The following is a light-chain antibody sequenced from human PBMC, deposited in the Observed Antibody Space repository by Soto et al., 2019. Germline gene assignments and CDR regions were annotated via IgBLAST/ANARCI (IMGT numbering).Light chain of an antibody. CDR3: YSATDDNPGIYV. Sequence: SYELTQPSSVSVSPGQTARITCSGDVLAKRYARWFQQKPGQAPVLVIYKDSERPSGIPERFSGSSSGTTVTLTISGAQVEDEADYYCYSATDDNPGIYVFGAGTKVTVL. J-gene: IGLJ1*01. CDR1: VLAKRY. V-gene: IGLV3-27*01. CDR2: KDS.